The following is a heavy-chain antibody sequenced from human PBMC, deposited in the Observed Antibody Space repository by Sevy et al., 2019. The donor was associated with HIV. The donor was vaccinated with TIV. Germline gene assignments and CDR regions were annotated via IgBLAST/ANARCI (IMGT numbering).Heavy chain of an antibody. V-gene: IGHV3-11*01. CDR3: ARERESSPRYYHDNSGYYPDY. J-gene: IGHJ4*02. Sequence: GGSLRLSCAASGFTFSDYYMSWIRQSPGKGLEWVSYIDSSDSFMFYADSVKGRFTISRDNAKNSLYLQMNSLRAEDTAIYYCARERESSPRYYHDNSGYYPDYWGQGTLVTVSS. CDR2: IDSSDSFM. D-gene: IGHD3-22*01. CDR1: GFTFSDYY.